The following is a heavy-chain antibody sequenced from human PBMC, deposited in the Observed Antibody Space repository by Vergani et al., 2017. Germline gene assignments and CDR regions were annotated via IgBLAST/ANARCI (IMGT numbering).Heavy chain of an antibody. CDR2: IYTSGST. V-gene: IGHV4-61*02. Sequence: QVQLQESGPGLVKPSQTLSLTCTVSGGSISSGSYYWSWIRQPAGKGLEWIGRIYTSGSTNYNPSLRRRVTISLDKSKNQFSLKLTSVTAADTAVYFCASNPRLGGDVVDSWGQGTLVTVSS. J-gene: IGHJ4*02. CDR3: ASNPRLGGDVVDS. CDR1: GGSISSGSYY. D-gene: IGHD3-16*01.